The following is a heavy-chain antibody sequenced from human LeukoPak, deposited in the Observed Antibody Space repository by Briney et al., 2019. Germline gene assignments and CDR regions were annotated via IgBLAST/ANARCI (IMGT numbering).Heavy chain of an antibody. V-gene: IGHV1-2*02. CDR1: GYTFTGCY. J-gene: IGHJ5*02. CDR3: ARVSRVQQLLREFDP. Sequence: ASVKVSCKASGYTFTGCYMHWVRQAPGQGLEWMGWINPNSGGTNYAQKFQGRVTMTRDTSISTAYMELSRLRSDDTAVYYCARVSRVQQLLREFDPWGQGTLVTVSS. CDR2: INPNSGGT. D-gene: IGHD6-13*01.